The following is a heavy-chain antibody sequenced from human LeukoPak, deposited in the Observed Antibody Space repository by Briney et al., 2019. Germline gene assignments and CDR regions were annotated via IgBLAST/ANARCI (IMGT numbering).Heavy chain of an antibody. J-gene: IGHJ4*02. CDR3: ATGGTRAATGRMGF. Sequence: GGSLRLSCAASGFTFNNYGMHYVRQAPGKGLEWVAVISDDGRNKNYADSVKGRFTISRDNSKNTVYLQMNSLRAEDTAVYYCATGGTRAATGRMGFWGQGTLVTVSS. D-gene: IGHD6-25*01. CDR1: GFTFNNYG. CDR2: ISDDGRNK. V-gene: IGHV3-30*03.